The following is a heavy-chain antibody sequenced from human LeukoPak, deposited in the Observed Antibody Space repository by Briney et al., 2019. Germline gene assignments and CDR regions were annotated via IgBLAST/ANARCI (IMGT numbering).Heavy chain of an antibody. CDR1: GFTFSDYY. D-gene: IGHD1-26*01. J-gene: IGHJ5*02. CDR2: INSSGSTI. CDR3: ARDWAGATMRNWFDP. V-gene: IGHV3-11*01. Sequence: AESLTLSCAASGFTFSDYYMSWIRQPPGKGLEWVWYINSSGSTIYYPAPVNGRSTIARDNAKDSLYLQMNSLRAEDTAVYYCARDWAGATMRNWFDPWGQGTLVTVSS.